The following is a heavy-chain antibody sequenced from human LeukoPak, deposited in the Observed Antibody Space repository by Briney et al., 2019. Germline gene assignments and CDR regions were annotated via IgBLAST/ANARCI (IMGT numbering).Heavy chain of an antibody. CDR2: ISCNGGST. CDR3: ARNYYGSGTHAFDI. CDR1: GFTLSSYA. D-gene: IGHD3-10*01. V-gene: IGHV3-64*01. Sequence: GGSLRLSCAASGFTLSSYAMHWVRQAPGKGLEYVSAISCNGGSTYYANSVKGRFTISRDNSKNTLYLQMGSLRAQDMAVYYCARNYYGSGTHAFDIWGKGTMVTVSS. J-gene: IGHJ3*02.